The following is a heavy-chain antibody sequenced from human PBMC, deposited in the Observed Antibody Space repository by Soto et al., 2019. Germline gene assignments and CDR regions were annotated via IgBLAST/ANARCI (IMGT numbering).Heavy chain of an antibody. CDR1: GYTFSIYY. CDR2: INPSAGTT. D-gene: IGHD2-15*01. J-gene: IGHJ6*02. Sequence: QVHLVQSGAEVKKPGASVKVSCKATGYTFSIYYIHWVRQAPGQGLEWMGIINPSAGTTSYAQRFQGRVTLTSDTSTSTVYMDLSGLTSEETAKYYCARDLLRVGEPNGYCSGGACNFPPGGMDVWGQGTTVTVSS. CDR3: ARDLLRVGEPNGYCSGGACNFPPGGMDV. V-gene: IGHV1-46*01.